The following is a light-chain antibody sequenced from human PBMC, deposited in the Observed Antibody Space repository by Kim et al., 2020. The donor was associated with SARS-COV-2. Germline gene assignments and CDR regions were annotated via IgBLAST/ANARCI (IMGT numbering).Light chain of an antibody. CDR3: NSYTSSRTYV. J-gene: IGLJ1*01. V-gene: IGLV2-14*01. CDR2: DVS. Sequence: QSALTQPASVSGSPGQSITMSCTGTSSDIGVYNYVSWYQQHPGKAPKLMIYDVSKRPSGVSDRFSGSKSGNTASLTISGLQTEDEADYYCNSYTSSRTYVFGTGTQVTVL. CDR1: SSDIGVYNY.